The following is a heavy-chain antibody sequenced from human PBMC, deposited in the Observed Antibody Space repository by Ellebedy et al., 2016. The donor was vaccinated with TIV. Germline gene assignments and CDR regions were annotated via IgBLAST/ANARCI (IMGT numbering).Heavy chain of an antibody. D-gene: IGHD2-15*01. CDR1: GFTFSSYS. CDR3: ARDMSCSGGTCYQGYWYFDL. CDR2: ISSGISTV. V-gene: IGHV3-48*01. J-gene: IGHJ2*01. Sequence: GESLKISCAASGFTFSSYSMNWVRQAPGKGLEWVSYISSGISTVYYEDSVKGRFTISRDNAENSLDLQMNSLRAEDTAVYYCARDMSCSGGTCYQGYWYFDLWGRGTLVTVSS.